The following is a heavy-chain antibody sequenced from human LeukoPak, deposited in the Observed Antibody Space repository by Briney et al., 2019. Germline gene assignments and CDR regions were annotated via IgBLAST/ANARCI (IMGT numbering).Heavy chain of an antibody. CDR2: ISGSGGST. V-gene: IGHV3-23*01. D-gene: IGHD1-14*01. CDR1: GFTFSRYA. CDR3: AKRPGFPYYYYGMDV. Sequence: GGSLRLSCAASGFTFSRYAMSWVRQAPGEGLEWVSAISGSGGSTYYADSVKGRFTISRDNSKNTLYLQMNSLRAEDTAVYYCAKRPGFPYYYYGMDVGGQGTTVTVSS. J-gene: IGHJ6*02.